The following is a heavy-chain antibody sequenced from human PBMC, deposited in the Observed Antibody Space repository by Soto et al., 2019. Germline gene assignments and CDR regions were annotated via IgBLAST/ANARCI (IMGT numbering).Heavy chain of an antibody. CDR2: IIPIFGTA. CDR1: GGTCSSYA. Sequence: ASVKVSCKASGGTCSSYAISWVRQAPGQGLEWMGGIIPIFGTANYAQKFQGRVTITADESTSTSYMELSSLRSEDTAVYYCARVSGYSSGWYPGGYYYYGMDVWGQGTTVTVSS. J-gene: IGHJ6*02. D-gene: IGHD6-19*01. CDR3: ARVSGYSSGWYPGGYYYYGMDV. V-gene: IGHV1-69*13.